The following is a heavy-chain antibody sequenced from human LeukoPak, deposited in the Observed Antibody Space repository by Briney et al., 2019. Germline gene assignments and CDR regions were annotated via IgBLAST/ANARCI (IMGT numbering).Heavy chain of an antibody. V-gene: IGHV4-34*01. J-gene: IGHJ4*02. D-gene: IGHD3-10*01. CDR2: ISHSGST. Sequence: PSETLSLTCAVYGGSFSGYYWSWIRQPPGKGLEWIGEISHSGSTNYNPSLKSRVTISVDTSKNQFSLKLSSVTAADTAVYYCAREVGTNLDYWGQGTLVTVSS. CDR1: GGSFSGYY. CDR3: AREVGTNLDY.